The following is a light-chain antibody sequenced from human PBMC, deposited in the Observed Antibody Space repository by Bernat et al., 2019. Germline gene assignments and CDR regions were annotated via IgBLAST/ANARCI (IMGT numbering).Light chain of an antibody. CDR2: GAS. Sequence: EIVLTQSPGTLSLSPGERATLSCRASQSVSSSYLAWYQQKPGQAPRLPIYGASSTATGIPDRFSGSGSGTDFTLTISRLEPEDFAVYYCQQYGSSPPWTFGQGTKVEIK. J-gene: IGKJ1*01. CDR1: QSVSSSY. CDR3: QQYGSSPPWT. V-gene: IGKV3-20*01.